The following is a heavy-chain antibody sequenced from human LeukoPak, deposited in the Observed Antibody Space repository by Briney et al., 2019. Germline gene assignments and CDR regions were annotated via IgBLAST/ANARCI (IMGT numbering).Heavy chain of an antibody. V-gene: IGHV4-39*01. Sequence: PSETLSLTCTVSGGSISSSSYYWGWIRQPPGKGLEWIGSIYYSGSTYYNPSLKSRVTISVDTSKNQFSLKLSSVTAAGTAVYYCARGPFYYDRGGAFDYWGQGTLVTVSS. D-gene: IGHD3-22*01. J-gene: IGHJ4*02. CDR3: ARGPFYYDRGGAFDY. CDR2: IYYSGST. CDR1: GGSISSSSYY.